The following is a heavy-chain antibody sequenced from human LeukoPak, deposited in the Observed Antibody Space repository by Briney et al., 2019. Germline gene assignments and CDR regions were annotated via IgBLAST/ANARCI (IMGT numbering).Heavy chain of an antibody. CDR1: GGTFSSYA. Sequence: SVKVSCKASGGTFSSYAISWVRQAPGQGPEWMGRIIPIFGIANYAQKFQGRVTITADKSTSTAYMELSSLRSEDTAVYYCARDRTYYYDRVSPEDAFDIWGQGTMVTVSS. D-gene: IGHD3-22*01. CDR2: IIPIFGIA. V-gene: IGHV1-69*04. J-gene: IGHJ3*02. CDR3: ARDRTYYYDRVSPEDAFDI.